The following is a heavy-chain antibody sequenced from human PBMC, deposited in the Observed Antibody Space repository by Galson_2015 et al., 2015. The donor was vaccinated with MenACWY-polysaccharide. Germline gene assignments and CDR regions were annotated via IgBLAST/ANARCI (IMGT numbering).Heavy chain of an antibody. V-gene: IGHV1-58*01. CDR3: ARARLPPRSPYYFDY. CDR2: IVVGSGHT. Sequence: SVKVSCKASGFTFTSSAVQWVRQARGQRLEWIGWIVVGSGHTNYNPSLSSRVTISIVTASNQFFLKLTSVTAEDTAVYYCARARLPPRSPYYFDYWGRGSLVTVSS. D-gene: IGHD5-18*01. J-gene: IGHJ4*02. CDR1: GFTFTSSA.